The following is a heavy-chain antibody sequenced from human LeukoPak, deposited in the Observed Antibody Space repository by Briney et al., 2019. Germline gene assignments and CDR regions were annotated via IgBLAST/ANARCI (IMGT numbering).Heavy chain of an antibody. J-gene: IGHJ4*02. CDR2: INPNSGGT. V-gene: IGHV1-2*02. CDR3: AREPNPAAYYYDSSGYDFDY. CDR1: GYTFTGYY. Sequence: GASVTVSCKASGYTFTGYYMHWVRQAPGQGLEWMGWINPNSGGTNYAQKFQGRVTTTRDTSISTAYMELSRLRSDDTAVYYCAREPNPAAYYYDSSGYDFDYWGQGTLVTVSS. D-gene: IGHD3-22*01.